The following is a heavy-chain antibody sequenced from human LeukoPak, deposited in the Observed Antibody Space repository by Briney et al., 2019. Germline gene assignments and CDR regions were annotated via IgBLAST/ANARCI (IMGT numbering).Heavy chain of an antibody. CDR1: GFTFTNAW. J-gene: IGHJ3*02. Sequence: GGSLRLSCAASGFTFTNAWMSWVRQAPGKGLEWVGRIKDKTDGGTTDYAAPVKGRFTISRDDSKNTLYLQMNSLKTEDTAVYYCVTDQWLLPDAFDIWGQGTMVTVSS. CDR3: VTDQWLLPDAFDI. D-gene: IGHD6-19*01. V-gene: IGHV3-15*01. CDR2: IKDKTDGGTT.